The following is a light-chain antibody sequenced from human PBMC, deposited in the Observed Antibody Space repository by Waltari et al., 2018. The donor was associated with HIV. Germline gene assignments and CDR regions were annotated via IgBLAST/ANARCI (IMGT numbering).Light chain of an antibody. J-gene: IGLJ2*01. CDR3: ATWDDSLNGPV. CDR1: SSNLGSNP. CDR2: SNN. V-gene: IGLV1-44*01. Sequence: QSVLTQPPSASGPPGQRVTISCSGSSSNLGSNPVNWYRQLPGTAPKLLIYSNNRRPSGVPDRFSGSKSGTSASLAISGLQSEDEADYYCATWDDSLNGPVFGGGTKLTVL.